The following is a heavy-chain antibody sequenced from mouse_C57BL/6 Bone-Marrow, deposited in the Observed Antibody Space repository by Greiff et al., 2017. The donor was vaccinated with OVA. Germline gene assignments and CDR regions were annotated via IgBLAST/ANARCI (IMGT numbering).Heavy chain of an antibody. CDR3: ASTGVNWYFDV. CDR1: GYTFTSYN. V-gene: IGHV1-12*01. D-gene: IGHD1-1*01. Sequence: QVQLQQSGAELVRPGASVKMSCKASGYTFTSYNMPWVKQTPRQGLEWIGAIYPGNGDTSSNQKFKGKATLTVDKSSSTAYMQLSSLTSEDSAVYFCASTGVNWYFDVWGTGTTVTVSS. CDR2: IYPGNGDT. J-gene: IGHJ1*03.